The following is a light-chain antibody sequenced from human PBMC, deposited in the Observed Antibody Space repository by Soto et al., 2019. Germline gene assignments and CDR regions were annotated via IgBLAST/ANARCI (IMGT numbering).Light chain of an antibody. V-gene: IGKV1-39*01. CDR3: QQSFSTLWT. Sequence: DIQLTQSPSSLSASVGDRVSITCRASQSITNYLNWYQQKPGKAPTLLIYAGSILQSGVPSRFSGSGSGTDFTLTITSLQPGDFATYYCQQSFSTLWTFSQGTKVEIK. CDR2: AGS. CDR1: QSITNY. J-gene: IGKJ1*01.